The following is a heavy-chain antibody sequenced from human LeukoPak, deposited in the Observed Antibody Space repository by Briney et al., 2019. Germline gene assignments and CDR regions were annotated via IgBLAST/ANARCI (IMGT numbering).Heavy chain of an antibody. V-gene: IGHV3-7*04. J-gene: IGHJ1*01. CDR1: GFTFSGYW. D-gene: IGHD5-18*01. CDR3: ARAGYSMDTEYLQH. CDR2: IKQDGSEK. Sequence: PWESLRLSCAASGFTFSGYWMSWVRQAPGKGLEWVANIKQDGSEKNYVDSVKGRFTISRDNAKNSLYLQMNSLRAEDTALYYCARAGYSMDTEYLQHWGQGTLVTVSS.